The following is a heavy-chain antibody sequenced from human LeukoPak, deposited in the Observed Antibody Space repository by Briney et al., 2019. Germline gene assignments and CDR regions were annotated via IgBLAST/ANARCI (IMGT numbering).Heavy chain of an antibody. D-gene: IGHD1-1*01. CDR2: ISYDGSNK. CDR3: ANGIYPIDY. V-gene: IGHV3-30*18. J-gene: IGHJ4*02. CDR1: GFTFSSYG. Sequence: GGSLRLSCAASGFTFSSYGMHWVRQAPGKGLEWVAVISYDGSNKYYADSVKGRFTIFRDNSKSTLYLQMNSLRAEDTAVYYCANGIYPIDYWGQGTLVTVSS.